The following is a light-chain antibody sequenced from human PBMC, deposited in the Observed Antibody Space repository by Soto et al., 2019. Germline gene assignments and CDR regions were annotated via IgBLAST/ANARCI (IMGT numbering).Light chain of an antibody. Sequence: QSALTQPASVSGSPGQSITISCAGTMRDVGAYNLVSWYQQHPGRAPQLIIYEVSNRPSGVSNRFSGSKSGNTASLTISGLQAEDEADYYCSSYTSSSTLEVFGGGTKLTVL. CDR3: SSYTSSSTLEV. CDR1: MRDVGAYNL. CDR2: EVS. V-gene: IGLV2-14*01. J-gene: IGLJ3*02.